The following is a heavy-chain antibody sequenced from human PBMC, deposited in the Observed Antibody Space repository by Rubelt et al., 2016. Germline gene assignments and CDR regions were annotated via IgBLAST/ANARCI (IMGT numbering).Heavy chain of an antibody. CDR2: LSGSGGST. Sequence: GSLRLSCAASRFTFDDYGLTWVRQAPGKGLEWVSVLSGSGGSTYYADSVKGRFTISRDNSKNTLYLQMNSLRAEDTAVYYCASGRGPDYYYYGMDVWGQGTTVTVSS. CDR3: ASGRGPDYYYYGMDV. CDR1: RFTFDDYG. J-gene: IGHJ6*02. V-gene: IGHV3-23*01. D-gene: IGHD1-1*01.